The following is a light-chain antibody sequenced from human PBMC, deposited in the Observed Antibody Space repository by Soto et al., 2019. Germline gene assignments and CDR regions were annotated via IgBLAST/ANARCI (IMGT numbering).Light chain of an antibody. CDR1: SGHSSYA. CDR2: LNSDGSH. CDR3: QTWGTGINWV. Sequence: QAVVTQSPSASASLGASVKLTCTLSSGHSSYAIAWHQLQPEKGPRYLMNLNSDGSHTKGDGIPDRFSGSSSGAERYLTISSLQSEDEADYYCQTWGTGINWVFGGGTKLTVL. J-gene: IGLJ3*02. V-gene: IGLV4-69*01.